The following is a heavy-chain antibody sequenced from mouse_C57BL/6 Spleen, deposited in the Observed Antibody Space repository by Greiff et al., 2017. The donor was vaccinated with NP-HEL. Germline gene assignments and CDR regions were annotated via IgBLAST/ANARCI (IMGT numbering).Heavy chain of an antibody. J-gene: IGHJ4*01. D-gene: IGHD1-1*01. CDR3: ARPITTVVDYYAMDY. CDR1: GYAFSSYW. CDR2: IYPGDGDT. Sequence: QVQLKESGAELVKPGASVKISCKASGYAFSSYWMNWVKQRPGKGLEWIGQIYPGDGDTNYNGKFKGKATLTADKSSSTAYMQLSSLTSEDSAVYFCARPITTVVDYYAMDYWGQGTSVTVSS. V-gene: IGHV1-80*01.